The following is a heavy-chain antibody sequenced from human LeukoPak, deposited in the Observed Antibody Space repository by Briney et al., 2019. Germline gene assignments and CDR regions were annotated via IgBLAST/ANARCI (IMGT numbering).Heavy chain of an antibody. Sequence: KPSETLSLTCAVYGGSFSGYYWSWIRQPPGKGLEWIGEINHSGSTNYNPSLKSRVTISVDTSKNQFSLKLSSVTAADTAVYYCARVHSSGWPYYYYYMDVWGKGTTVTISS. V-gene: IGHV4-34*01. CDR3: ARVHSSGWPYYYYYMDV. J-gene: IGHJ6*03. CDR1: GGSFSGYY. D-gene: IGHD6-19*01. CDR2: INHSGST.